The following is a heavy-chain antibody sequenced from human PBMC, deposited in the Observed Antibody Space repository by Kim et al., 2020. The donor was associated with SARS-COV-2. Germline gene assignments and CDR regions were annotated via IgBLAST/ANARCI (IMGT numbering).Heavy chain of an antibody. D-gene: IGHD3-10*01. CDR2: ISAYNGNT. Sequence: ASVKVSCKASGYTFTSYGISWVRQAPGQGLEWMGWISAYNGNTNYAQKLQGRVTMTTDTSTSTAYMELRSLRSDDTAVYYCARKKGSGSYWAGDFDYWGQGTLVTVSS. V-gene: IGHV1-18*01. CDR1: GYTFTSYG. CDR3: ARKKGSGSYWAGDFDY. J-gene: IGHJ4*02.